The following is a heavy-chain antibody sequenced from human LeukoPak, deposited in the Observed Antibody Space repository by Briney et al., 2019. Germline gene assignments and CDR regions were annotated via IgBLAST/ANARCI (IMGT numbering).Heavy chain of an antibody. Sequence: PGGSLRLSCAASGFTFSSYAMSWVRQAPGKGLEWVSAISGSGGGTYYADSVKGRFTISRDNSKNTLYLQMNSLRAEDTAVYYRSTNSGHGWNWRQGTLVIVSS. J-gene: IGHJ4*02. CDR2: ISGSGGGT. V-gene: IGHV3-23*01. CDR3: STNSGHGWN. D-gene: IGHD5-12*01. CDR1: GFTFSSYA.